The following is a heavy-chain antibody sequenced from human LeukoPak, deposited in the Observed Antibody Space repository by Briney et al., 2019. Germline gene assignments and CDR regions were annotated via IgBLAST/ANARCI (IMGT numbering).Heavy chain of an antibody. V-gene: IGHV3-11*06. J-gene: IGHJ5*02. CDR1: GFTFSDYY. CDR3: ARPRGSGSYYDNWFDP. Sequence: GGSLRLSCAPSGFTFSDYYMSWICQAPGEGLEWVSYISSSSSYTNYTGSVKTPFTLSRDNAKNPLYLQMNSLSAEDTAVYYCARPRGSGSYYDNWFDPWGQGTLVTVSS. CDR2: ISSSSSYT. D-gene: IGHD3-10*01.